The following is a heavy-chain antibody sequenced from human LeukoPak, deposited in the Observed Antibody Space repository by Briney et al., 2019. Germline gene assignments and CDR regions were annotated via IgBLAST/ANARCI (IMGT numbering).Heavy chain of an antibody. CDR2: IIPIFGTA. Sequence: SVKVSCKASGGTSISYAISWVRQAPGQGLEWMGGIIPIFGTANYAQKFQGRVTITTDESTSTAYMELSSLRSEDTAVYYCAPDCSSTSCYGYWGQGTLVTVSS. D-gene: IGHD2-2*01. V-gene: IGHV1-69*05. CDR1: GGTSISYA. CDR3: APDCSSTSCYGY. J-gene: IGHJ4*02.